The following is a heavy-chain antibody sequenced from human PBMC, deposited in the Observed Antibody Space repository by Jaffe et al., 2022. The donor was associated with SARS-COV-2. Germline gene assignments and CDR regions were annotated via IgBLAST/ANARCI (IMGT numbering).Heavy chain of an antibody. Sequence: QLQLQESGPGLVKPSETLSLTCTVSGGSISSSSYYWGWIRQPPGKGLEWIGSIYYSGSTYYNPSLKSRVTISVDTSKNQFSLKLSSVTAADTAVYYCAGRYCTNGVCSPFDYWGQGTLVTVSS. CDR2: IYYSGST. D-gene: IGHD2-8*01. CDR1: GGSISSSSYY. CDR3: AGRYCTNGVCSPFDY. V-gene: IGHV4-39*01. J-gene: IGHJ4*02.